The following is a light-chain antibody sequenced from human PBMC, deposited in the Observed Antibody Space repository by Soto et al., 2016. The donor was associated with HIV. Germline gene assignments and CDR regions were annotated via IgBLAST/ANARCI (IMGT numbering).Light chain of an antibody. CDR1: QTIYTW. Sequence: DIQMTQSPSTLSASVGDTVTITCRASQTIYTWLAWYQQKPGKAPNLLIYKASNLQNGVSSRFSGSGSGTEFTLTISGLQPDDLATYYCQQYNSYHTFGQGTKLEIK. J-gene: IGKJ2*01. V-gene: IGKV1-5*03. CDR3: QQYNSYHT. CDR2: KAS.